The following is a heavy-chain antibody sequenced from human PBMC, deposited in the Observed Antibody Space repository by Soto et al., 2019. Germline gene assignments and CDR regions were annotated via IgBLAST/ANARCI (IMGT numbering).Heavy chain of an antibody. CDR2: ISSSGSTI. Sequence: GGSLRLSCAASGFTFSSYAMSWIRQAPGKGLEWVSYISSSGSTIYYADSVKGRFTISRDNAKNSLYLQMNSLRAEDTAVYYCAAGPLLRFPVDVWGQGTTVTVSS. V-gene: IGHV3-11*01. J-gene: IGHJ6*02. CDR1: GFTFSSYA. D-gene: IGHD3-3*01. CDR3: AAGPLLRFPVDV.